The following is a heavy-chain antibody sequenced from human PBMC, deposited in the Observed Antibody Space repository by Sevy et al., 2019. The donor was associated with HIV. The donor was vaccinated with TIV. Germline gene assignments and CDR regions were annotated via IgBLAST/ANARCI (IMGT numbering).Heavy chain of an antibody. D-gene: IGHD6-19*01. CDR2: IKQDGSEK. CDR1: GFTFSSYW. V-gene: IGHV3-7*01. Sequence: GSLRLSCAASGFTFSSYWMSWVRQAPGKGLEWVANIKQDGSEKYYVDSVKGRFTISRDNAKNSLYLQMNSLRAEDTAVYYCARVKSGSGWYYALSYFDYWGQGTLVTVPS. CDR3: ARVKSGSGWYYALSYFDY. J-gene: IGHJ4*02.